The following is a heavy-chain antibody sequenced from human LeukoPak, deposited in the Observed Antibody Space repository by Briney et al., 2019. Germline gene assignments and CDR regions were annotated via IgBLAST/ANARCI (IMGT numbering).Heavy chain of an antibody. CDR1: GYTFTSYG. D-gene: IGHD3-10*02. V-gene: IGHV1-18*01. J-gene: IGHJ3*02. Sequence: ASVKVSCKASGYTFTSYGISWVRQAPGQGLEWMGWISAYNGNTNYVQKVQDRVTVTTDTSTSTAYMELRSLRSDDTAVYYCARSDYYVDAFDIWGQGTMVTVSS. CDR3: ARSDYYVDAFDI. CDR2: ISAYNGNT.